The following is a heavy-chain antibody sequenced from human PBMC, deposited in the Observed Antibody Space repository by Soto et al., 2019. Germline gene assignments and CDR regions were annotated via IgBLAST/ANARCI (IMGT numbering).Heavy chain of an antibody. V-gene: IGHV1-8*01. CDR1: GYTFTSYD. D-gene: IGHD2-15*01. CDR2: MNPNSGNT. Sequence: QVQLVQSGAEVKKPGASVKVSCKASGYTFTSYDINWVRQATGQGLAWMGWMNPNSGNTGYAQKFQGRVTMTRNTSISTAYMELSSLRSEDTAVYYCARVPYCSGGICYYYGMDVWGQGTTVTVSS. J-gene: IGHJ6*02. CDR3: ARVPYCSGGICYYYGMDV.